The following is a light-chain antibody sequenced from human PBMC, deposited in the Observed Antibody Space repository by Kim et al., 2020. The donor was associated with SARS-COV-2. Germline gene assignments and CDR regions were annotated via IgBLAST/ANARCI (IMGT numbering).Light chain of an antibody. J-gene: IGLJ3*02. CDR3: SAWDTSLGAWV. Sequence: QAGLTQSPSVSKGLRQTATLTCTGNTNNVGNQGAAWLQQHQGHPPKLLSYRNDNRPSGISERFSASRSGSTASLNITGLQPEDEADYYCSAWDTSLGAWVFGGGTQLTVL. CDR1: TNNVGNQG. CDR2: RND. V-gene: IGLV10-54*04.